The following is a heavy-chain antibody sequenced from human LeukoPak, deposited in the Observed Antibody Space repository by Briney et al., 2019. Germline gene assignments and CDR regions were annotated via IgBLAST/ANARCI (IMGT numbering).Heavy chain of an antibody. CDR1: GFAFSNFA. CDR2: ISGSGGST. Sequence: GGSLRLSCVGSGFAFSNFAMSWVRQAPGKGLEWVSAISGSGGSTYYADSVKGRFTISRDNSKNTLYLQMNSLRAEDTAVYYCAKEEGITMVRGVTFDPWGQGTLVTVSS. CDR3: AKEEGITMVRGVTFDP. V-gene: IGHV3-23*01. D-gene: IGHD3-10*01. J-gene: IGHJ5*02.